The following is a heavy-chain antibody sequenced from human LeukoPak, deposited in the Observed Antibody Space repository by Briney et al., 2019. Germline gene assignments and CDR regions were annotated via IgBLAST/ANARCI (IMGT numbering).Heavy chain of an antibody. CDR1: GFTFSSCG. Sequence: PGGSLRLSCAASGFTFSSCGMYWVRQAPGKGLDWVAVIWYDGSHKSYANSVKGRFTISRDNPKNILYLPMNSLRADDTAVYYCARDRGYSSSWSFGKHYYMDVWGKGTTVTVSS. CDR2: IWYDGSHK. CDR3: ARDRGYSSSWSFGKHYYMDV. D-gene: IGHD6-13*01. V-gene: IGHV3-33*07. J-gene: IGHJ6*03.